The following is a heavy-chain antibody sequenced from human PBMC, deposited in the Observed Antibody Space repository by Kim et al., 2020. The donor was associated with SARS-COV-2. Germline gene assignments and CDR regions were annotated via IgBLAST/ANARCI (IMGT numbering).Heavy chain of an antibody. V-gene: IGHV4-34*01. CDR2: INHSGST. CDR1: GGSFSGYY. CDR3: ARGSTLVGATPIDY. D-gene: IGHD1-26*01. J-gene: IGHJ4*02. Sequence: SETLSLTCAVYGGSFSGYYWSWIRQPPGKGLEWIGEINHSGSTNYNPSLKSRVTISVDTSKNQFSLKLSSVTAADTAVYYCARGSTLVGATPIDYWGQGTLVTVSS.